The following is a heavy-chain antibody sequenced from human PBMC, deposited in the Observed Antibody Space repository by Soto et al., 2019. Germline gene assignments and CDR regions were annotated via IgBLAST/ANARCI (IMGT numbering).Heavy chain of an antibody. D-gene: IGHD6-6*01. CDR2: INPSGGST. Sequence: GASVKVSCKASGYTFTSYYMHWVRQAPGQGLEWMGIINPSGGSTSYAQKFQGRVTMTRDTSTSTVYMELSSLRSEDTAVYYCATLANRSSGDRAVYGMDVWGQGTTVTVS. CDR3: ATLANRSSGDRAVYGMDV. CDR1: GYTFTSYY. V-gene: IGHV1-46*01. J-gene: IGHJ6*02.